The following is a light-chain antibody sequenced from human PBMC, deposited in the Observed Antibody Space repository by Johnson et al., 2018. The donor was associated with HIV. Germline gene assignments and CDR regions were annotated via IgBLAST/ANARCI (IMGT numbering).Light chain of an antibody. J-gene: IGLJ1*01. V-gene: IGLV1-51*01. CDR2: DNN. CDR3: GTWDSSLSAGV. Sequence: QSVLTQPPSVSAAPGQKVTISCSGSSSNIGNNYVSWYQQLPGTAPKVLIYDNNKRPSGIPDRFSGSKSGTSATLGITGLPKGDEADYYCGTWDSSLSAGVFGTGTKVTVL. CDR1: SSNIGNNY.